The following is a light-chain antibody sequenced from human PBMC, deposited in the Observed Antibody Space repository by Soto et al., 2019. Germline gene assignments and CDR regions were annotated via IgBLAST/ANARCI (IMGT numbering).Light chain of an antibody. Sequence: EIVLTHSPGTLSLSPGERATLSCRASHSVSSSYLAWYQQKPGQAPRLLIYGASSRATGIPDRFSGSGSGTDFTLTISRLEPEDFAVYYCQQYGSSPPTWTFGQGTKVDIK. CDR1: HSVSSSY. CDR3: QQYGSSPPTWT. CDR2: GAS. J-gene: IGKJ1*01. V-gene: IGKV3-20*01.